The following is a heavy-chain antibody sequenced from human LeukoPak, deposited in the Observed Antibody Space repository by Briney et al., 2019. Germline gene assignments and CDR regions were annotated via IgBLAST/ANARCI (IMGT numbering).Heavy chain of an antibody. CDR1: GGSISSGSYY. Sequence: SQALSLTCTVSGGSISSGSYYWSWIRQPAGKGLEWIGRIYTSGSTNYSPSLKSRVTISVDTSKNQFSLKLSSVTAADTAVYYCARDLPIVGATSGWFDPWGQGTLVTVSS. CDR2: IYTSGST. J-gene: IGHJ5*02. V-gene: IGHV4-61*02. D-gene: IGHD1-26*01. CDR3: ARDLPIVGATSGWFDP.